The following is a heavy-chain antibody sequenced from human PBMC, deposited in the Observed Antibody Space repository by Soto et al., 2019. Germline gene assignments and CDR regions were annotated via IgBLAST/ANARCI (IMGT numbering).Heavy chain of an antibody. CDR1: GYTFTSYA. V-gene: IGHV1-3*01. CDR2: INAGNGNT. Sequence: ASVKVSCKASGYTFTSYAMHWVRQAPGQRLEWMGWINAGNGNTKYSQKFQGRVTITRETSASTAYMELSSLRSEDTAVYYCARDLNIVVVPAAMWDNWFDPWGQGTLVTVSS. CDR3: ARDLNIVVVPAAMWDNWFDP. D-gene: IGHD2-2*01. J-gene: IGHJ5*02.